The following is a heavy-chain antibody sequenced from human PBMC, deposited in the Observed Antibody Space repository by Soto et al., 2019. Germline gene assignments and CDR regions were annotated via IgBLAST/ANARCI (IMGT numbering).Heavy chain of an antibody. CDR1: GGSISSSSYY. Sequence: PSETLSLTCTVSGGSISSSSYYWSWIRQPPGKGLEWIGYIYYSGSTNYNPSLKSRVTISVDTSKNQFSLKLSSVTAADTAVYYCARQEETAYNWFDPWGQGTLVTVSS. V-gene: IGHV4-61*05. CDR2: IYYSGST. CDR3: ARQEETAYNWFDP. J-gene: IGHJ5*02.